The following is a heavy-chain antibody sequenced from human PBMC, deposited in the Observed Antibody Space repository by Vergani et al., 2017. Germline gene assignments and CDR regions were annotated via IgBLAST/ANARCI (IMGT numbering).Heavy chain of an antibody. V-gene: IGHV3-74*01. CDR1: GFTFSNYW. CDR3: ARDGWELLDYFYYMDV. D-gene: IGHD1-26*01. CDR2: INSDGDST. Sequence: VQLVASGGGLVRPGGSLRLSCTASGFTFSNYWMQWVRQAPGKGLMWVSRINSDGDSTSYADSVKGRFTISRDNAKNTLYLQMDSLRAEDTAVYYCARDGWELLDYFYYMDVWGKGTTVTVSS. J-gene: IGHJ6*03.